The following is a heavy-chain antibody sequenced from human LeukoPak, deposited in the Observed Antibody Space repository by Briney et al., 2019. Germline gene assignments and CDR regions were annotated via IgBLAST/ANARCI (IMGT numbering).Heavy chain of an antibody. CDR1: GDSVSSNGAS. D-gene: IGHD3-3*01. CDR3: GRETDFGVVTN. J-gene: IGHJ4*02. CDR2: TYYRSQQWHS. V-gene: IGHV6-1*01. Sequence: SRTLSLTCAISGDSVSSNGASWNWIRQSPSRRLEWLGRTYYRSQQWHSDYAPSMKGRITLNPDTSKNQFSLQLNSMTPEDTAVYYCGRETDFGVVTNWGQGTLVTVSS.